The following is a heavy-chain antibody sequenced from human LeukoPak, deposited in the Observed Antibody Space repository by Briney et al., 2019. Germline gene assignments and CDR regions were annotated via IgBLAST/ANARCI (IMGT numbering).Heavy chain of an antibody. CDR1: GGSISSGSYY. Sequence: PSQTLSLTCTVSGGSISSGSYYWSWIRQPAGKGLEWIGRIYTSGSTNYNPSLKSRVTISVDTSKNQFSLKLSSVTAADTAVYYCARHLSYWGLRWSVADYWGQGTLVTVSS. J-gene: IGHJ4*02. CDR3: ARHLSYWGLRWSVADY. CDR2: IYTSGST. D-gene: IGHD4-23*01. V-gene: IGHV4-61*02.